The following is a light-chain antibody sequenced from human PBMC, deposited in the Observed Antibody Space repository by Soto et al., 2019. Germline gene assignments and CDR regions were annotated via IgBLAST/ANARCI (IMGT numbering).Light chain of an antibody. CDR2: AAS. J-gene: IGKJ4*01. CDR1: QSLRSSY. CDR3: QQRTNWIWT. Sequence: EIVLTQSPGTLSLSRWERATLXXRASQSLRSSYLAWYQQKPGPAPRVXSDAASKRATGIPVRFSGSGAVTYFTLTSSSLEPADFAVYSCQQRTNWIWTFGGGTKVEI. V-gene: IGKV3D-11*02.